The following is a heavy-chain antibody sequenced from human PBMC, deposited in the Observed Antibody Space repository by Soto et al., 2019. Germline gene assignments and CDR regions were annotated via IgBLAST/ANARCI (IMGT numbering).Heavy chain of an antibody. Sequence: QVQLVQSGAEVKKPGSSVKVSCKASGGTFSSYAISWVRQAPGQGLAWMGGIIPIFGTANYAQKFQGRVTITAVKSTITAYMELSSLRSEDTAVYYCARVGVVVPAAIGGYWYFDLWGRGTLVTVSS. J-gene: IGHJ2*01. D-gene: IGHD2-2*02. CDR1: GGTFSSYA. CDR3: ARVGVVVPAAIGGYWYFDL. CDR2: IIPIFGTA. V-gene: IGHV1-69*06.